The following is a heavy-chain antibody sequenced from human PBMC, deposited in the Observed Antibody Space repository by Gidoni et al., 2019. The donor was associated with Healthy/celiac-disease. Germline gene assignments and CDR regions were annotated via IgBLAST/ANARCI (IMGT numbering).Heavy chain of an antibody. Sequence: STYYADSVKGRFTISRDNSKNTLYLQMNSLRAEDTAVYYCARTYGGRDYWGQGTLVTVSS. CDR2: ST. J-gene: IGHJ4*02. V-gene: IGHV3-53*01. CDR3: ARTYGGRDY. D-gene: IGHD2-8*01.